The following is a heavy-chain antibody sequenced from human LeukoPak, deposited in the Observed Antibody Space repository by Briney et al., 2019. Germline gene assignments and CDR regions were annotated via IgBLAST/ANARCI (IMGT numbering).Heavy chain of an antibody. CDR1: GDSVNSGAYY. Sequence: SETLSLTCTVSGDSVNSGAYYWSWLRQPAGKEPEWIGRIYPLETTNYNPSLKSRVAISVDTSKNQFSLKLSSVTAADTAVYYCATPDSSGYYYLYWGQGTLVTVSS. J-gene: IGHJ4*02. CDR3: ATPDSSGYYYLY. D-gene: IGHD3-22*01. V-gene: IGHV4-61*02. CDR2: IYPLETT.